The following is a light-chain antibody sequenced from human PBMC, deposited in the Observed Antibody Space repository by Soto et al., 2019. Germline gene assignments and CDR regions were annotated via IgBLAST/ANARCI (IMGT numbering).Light chain of an antibody. CDR3: QQYNDWPPIT. Sequence: EIVLTQSPGILCXXXGXXXTXXXRALQSVSNDFLAWYQQKPGQAPRLLIYGASSRATGIPDRFSGSGSGTDFTLTINSLQSEDSAVYYCQQYNDWPPITFGQGTRLEIK. CDR1: QSVSNDF. CDR2: GAS. J-gene: IGKJ5*01. V-gene: IGKV3D-15*01.